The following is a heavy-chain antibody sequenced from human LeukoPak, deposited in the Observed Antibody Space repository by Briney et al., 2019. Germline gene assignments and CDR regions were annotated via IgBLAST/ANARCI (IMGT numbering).Heavy chain of an antibody. V-gene: IGHV3-21*01. Sequence: GGSLRLSCAASGFTFSSYSMNWVRQAPGKGLEWVSSISSSSSYIYYADSVKGRFTISRDNAKNSLYLQMNSLRAEDTAVYYCAREARLHGMDVWGQGTTVTASS. CDR1: GFTFSSYS. CDR3: AREARLHGMDV. D-gene: IGHD2-15*01. J-gene: IGHJ6*02. CDR2: ISSSSSYI.